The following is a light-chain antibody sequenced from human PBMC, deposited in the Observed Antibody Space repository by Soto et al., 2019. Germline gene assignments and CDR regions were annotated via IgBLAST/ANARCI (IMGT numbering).Light chain of an antibody. CDR2: EVS. V-gene: IGLV2-14*01. CDR3: SSYTSSTTLV. CDR1: SSDVGKYNY. Sequence: QSALTQPASVSGSPGQSITISCTGTSSDVGKYNYVSWYQQHPGTAPKLMIYEVSKRPSGVSNRFSGSKSGNTASLTISGLQAEDEADFYCSSYTSSTTLVFGGGTKLTVL. J-gene: IGLJ2*01.